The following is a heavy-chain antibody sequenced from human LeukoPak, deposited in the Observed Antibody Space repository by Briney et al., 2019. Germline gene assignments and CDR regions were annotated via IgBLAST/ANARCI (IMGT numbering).Heavy chain of an antibody. J-gene: IGHJ4*02. V-gene: IGHV3-23*01. Sequence: GGSLRLSCAASGFTFGSYAMSWVRQAPGKGLEWVSTISGSGSSTYYADSVKGRFTISADNSKNTLYLQMNGLRAEDTAVYYCARGLTGYRGGQDCWGQGTLVTVSS. CDR2: ISGSGSST. D-gene: IGHD3-9*01. CDR1: GFTFGSYA. CDR3: ARGLTGYRGGQDC.